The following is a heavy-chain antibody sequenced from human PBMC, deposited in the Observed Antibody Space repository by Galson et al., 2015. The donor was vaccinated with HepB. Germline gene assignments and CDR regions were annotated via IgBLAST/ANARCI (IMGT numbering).Heavy chain of an antibody. D-gene: IGHD3-9*01. V-gene: IGHV3-30*04. J-gene: IGHJ2*01. CDR1: AFTFSSYA. CDR3: ARGRKVRFFDWFLQDDWYFDL. CDR2: ISFDGVNK. Sequence: SLRLSCAASAFTFSSYAIHWVRQAPGKGLGWVAAISFDGVNKYYADSVKGRFTISRDNSKNTLYLQMSSLGPEDTAVYFCARGRKVRFFDWFLQDDWYFDLWGRGTLVIVSS.